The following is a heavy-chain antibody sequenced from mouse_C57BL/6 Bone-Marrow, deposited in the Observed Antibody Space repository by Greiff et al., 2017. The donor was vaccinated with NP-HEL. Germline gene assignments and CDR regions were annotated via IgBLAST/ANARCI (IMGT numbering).Heavy chain of an antibody. D-gene: IGHD2-3*01. Sequence: QVHVKQSGAELARPGASVKLSCKASGYTFTSYGISWVKQRTGQGLEWIGEIYPRSGNTYYNEKFKGKATLTADKSSSTAYMQLNSLTSEDSAVYFCARDGYYAYFDYWGQGTTLTVSS. V-gene: IGHV1-81*01. J-gene: IGHJ2*01. CDR3: ARDGYYAYFDY. CDR1: GYTFTSYG. CDR2: IYPRSGNT.